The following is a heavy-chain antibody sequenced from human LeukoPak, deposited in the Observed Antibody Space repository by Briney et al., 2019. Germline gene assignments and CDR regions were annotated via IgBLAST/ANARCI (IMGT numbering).Heavy chain of an antibody. Sequence: GGSLRLSCAASGFTFTSHWMHWVRQAPGKGLVWVSRIDNDGSDTTYADSVRGRFTISRDNAKNTLYLQMNSLRAEDTAVYYCAKVSGSGWYLDYWGQGTLVTVSS. CDR2: IDNDGSDT. CDR1: GFTFTSHW. D-gene: IGHD6-19*01. J-gene: IGHJ4*02. V-gene: IGHV3-74*01. CDR3: AKVSGSGWYLDY.